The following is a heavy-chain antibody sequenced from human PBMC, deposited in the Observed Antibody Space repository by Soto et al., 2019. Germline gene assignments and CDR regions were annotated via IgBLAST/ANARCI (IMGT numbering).Heavy chain of an antibody. CDR3: AKTWSGAHFEY. V-gene: IGHV3-23*01. J-gene: IGHJ4*02. CDR2: ISDSGGST. CDR1: GFTFTTYA. D-gene: IGHD3-3*01. Sequence: EVQLLESGGGLVQPGGSVRLSCAASGFTFTTYAMSWVRQAPGKGLEWVSGISDSGGSTYYADSVKGRFTISRDNSKSTLYLQMNSLRAEDTAVYHCAKTWSGAHFEYWGQGTLVTVSS.